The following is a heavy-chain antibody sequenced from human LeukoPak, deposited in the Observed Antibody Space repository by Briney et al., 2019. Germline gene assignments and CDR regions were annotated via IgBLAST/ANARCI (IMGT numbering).Heavy chain of an antibody. V-gene: IGHV3-7*01. Sequence: GGSLRLSCAVSGFTFSSYWMSWVRQAPGKGLEWVANIKQDGSEKYYVDSVKGRFTISRDNAKNSLYLQMNSLRVEDTAVYYCASHQGYQQDYWGQGTLVTVSS. D-gene: IGHD6-13*01. CDR2: IKQDGSEK. CDR3: ASHQGYQQDY. J-gene: IGHJ4*02. CDR1: GFTFSSYW.